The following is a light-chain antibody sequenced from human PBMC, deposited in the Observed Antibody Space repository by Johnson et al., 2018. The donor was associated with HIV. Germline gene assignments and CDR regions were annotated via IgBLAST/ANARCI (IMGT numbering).Light chain of an antibody. CDR2: DTN. Sequence: QSVLTQPPSVSAAAGQKVTISCSGSSSNIGNNDVSWYQQLPGTAPKLLIFDTNKRFSGIPDRFSGSKSGTSATLAITGLQTGDEADYYCGTWDTSLSVYVFGTGTKVTVL. J-gene: IGLJ1*01. CDR3: GTWDTSLSVYV. V-gene: IGLV1-51*01. CDR1: SSNIGNND.